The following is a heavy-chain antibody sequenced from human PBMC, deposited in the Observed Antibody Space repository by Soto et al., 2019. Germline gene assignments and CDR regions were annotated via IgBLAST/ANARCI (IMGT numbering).Heavy chain of an antibody. J-gene: IGHJ5*02. D-gene: IGHD2-15*01. CDR3: AKQAVAVSSTPWFDP. V-gene: IGHV4-39*01. CDR2: TFYSGNT. CDR1: GGSISSSSYY. Sequence: PSETLSLTCTVSGGSISSSSYYWGWIRQPPGKGLEWIGSTFYSGNTYYNPSLKSRVTMSRDNSNNMLYLQMNSLKAEDTAVYYCAKQAVAVSSTPWFDPWGHGTLVTVSS.